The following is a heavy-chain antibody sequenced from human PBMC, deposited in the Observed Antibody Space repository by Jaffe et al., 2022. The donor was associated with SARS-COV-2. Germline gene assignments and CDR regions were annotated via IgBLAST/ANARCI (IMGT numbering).Heavy chain of an antibody. CDR3: ARGGRQQLDVVYFQH. CDR2: IYTSGST. V-gene: IGHV4-61*02. Sequence: QVQLQESGPGLVKPSQTLSLTCTVSGGSISSGSYYWSWIRQPAGKGLEWIGRIYTSGSTNYNPSLKSRVTISVDTSKNQFSLKLSSVTAADTAVYYCARGGRQQLDVVYFQHWGQGTLVTVSS. J-gene: IGHJ1*01. D-gene: IGHD6-13*01. CDR1: GGSISSGSYY.